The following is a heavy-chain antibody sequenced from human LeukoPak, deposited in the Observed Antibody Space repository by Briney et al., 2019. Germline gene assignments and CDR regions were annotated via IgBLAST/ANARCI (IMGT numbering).Heavy chain of an antibody. D-gene: IGHD7-27*01. CDR2: INPNSGDT. CDR3: ARRAGDHYYFDY. J-gene: IGHJ4*02. Sequence: ASVKVSCKASGYTXTGYYMHWVRQTPGQGLEWMGGINPNSGDTNYLQKFQGRVTMTRDTSIATVFMNLSRLGFDDTAVYYCARRAGDHYYFDYWGQGTLVTVSS. CDR1: GYTXTGYY. V-gene: IGHV1-2*02.